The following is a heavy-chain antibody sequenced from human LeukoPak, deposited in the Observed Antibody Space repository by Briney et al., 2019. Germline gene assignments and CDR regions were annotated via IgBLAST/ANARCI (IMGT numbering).Heavy chain of an antibody. Sequence: PSETLSLTCAVYGGSFSGYYWSWLRQPPGKGLEWIGEINHSGSTNYNPSLTSRVTISVDTSKNQFSLKLSSVTAADTAVYYCARGLSNSRRTLLGLDYWGQGTLVTVSS. CDR3: ARGLSNSRRTLLGLDY. V-gene: IGHV4-34*01. J-gene: IGHJ4*02. CDR2: INHSGST. CDR1: GGSFSGYY. D-gene: IGHD3-16*01.